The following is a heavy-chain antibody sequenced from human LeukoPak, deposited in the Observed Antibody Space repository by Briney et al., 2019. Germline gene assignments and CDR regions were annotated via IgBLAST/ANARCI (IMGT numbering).Heavy chain of an antibody. CDR3: VRDFDWGPDY. J-gene: IGHJ4*02. CDR2: INGNSGAT. Sequence: ASVKVSGKASGFTFTDHYMHWVRQVPGQGLEWMGWINGNSGATFYAQKFQDRITVTRDKSISTMYLELNRLTTDDTAVYYCVRDFDWGPDYWGQGTLVAVSS. V-gene: IGHV1-2*02. CDR1: GFTFTDHY. D-gene: IGHD3-9*01.